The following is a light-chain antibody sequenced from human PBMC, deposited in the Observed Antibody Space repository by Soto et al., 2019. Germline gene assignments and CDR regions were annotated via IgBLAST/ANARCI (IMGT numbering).Light chain of an antibody. CDR1: QSVSSSY. V-gene: IGKV3-20*01. CDR3: HQYGISPVYT. CDR2: SAS. Sequence: EIVLTQSPGTLSLSPGERATLSCRASQSVSSSYLAWYQKKPGHAPRLLIYSASSRATGIPDRFSGSGTGTDFTLTISILEPEDFAVYYFHQYGISPVYTFGQGTKLEIK. J-gene: IGKJ2*01.